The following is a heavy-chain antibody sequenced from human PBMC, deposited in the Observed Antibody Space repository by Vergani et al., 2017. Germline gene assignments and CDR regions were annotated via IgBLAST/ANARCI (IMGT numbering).Heavy chain of an antibody. CDR3: AKGDSIAVDGLVDY. D-gene: IGHD6-19*01. CDR2: ISGSGGST. Sequence: EVQLLESGGGLVQPGGSLRLSCAASGFTFSSYAMSWVRQAPGKGLEWVAAISGSGGSTYYADSVKGRFIISRDHSKNTLYLQMNSLRGEDTAVYYCAKGDSIAVDGLVDYWGQGTLVTVSS. J-gene: IGHJ4*02. V-gene: IGHV3-23*01. CDR1: GFTFSSYA.